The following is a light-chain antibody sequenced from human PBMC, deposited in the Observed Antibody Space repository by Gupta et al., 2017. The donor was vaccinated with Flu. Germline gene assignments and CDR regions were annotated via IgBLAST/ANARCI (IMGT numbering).Light chain of an antibody. V-gene: IGLV8-61*01. J-gene: IGLJ2*01. CDR1: FGAVSPTYH. Sequence: QTVVTQEPSLSVSPGGTVPLTCGLTFGAVSPTYHPRWYRQTPGQAPSTLIYSPNTRSSGVPDRFSGTILGNNAALTITGAQADDEGDYYCVLYTSSDTVVFGGGTKLTVL. CDR3: VLYTSSDTVV. CDR2: SPN.